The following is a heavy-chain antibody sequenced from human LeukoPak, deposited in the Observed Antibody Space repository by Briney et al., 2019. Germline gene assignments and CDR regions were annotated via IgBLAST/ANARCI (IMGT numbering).Heavy chain of an antibody. V-gene: IGHV4-39*07. J-gene: IGHJ5*02. CDR2: IYYTGTT. CDR1: GGSISSSSYY. CDR3: ARRMIFGGFDP. D-gene: IGHD3/OR15-3a*01. Sequence: SETLSLTCTVSGGSISSSSYYWGWISQPPGKGLEWIGSIYYTGTTYYNPSLKSRVTISVDTSKNQFSVKLSSVTAADTAVYYCARRMIFGGFDPWGQGTLVTVSS.